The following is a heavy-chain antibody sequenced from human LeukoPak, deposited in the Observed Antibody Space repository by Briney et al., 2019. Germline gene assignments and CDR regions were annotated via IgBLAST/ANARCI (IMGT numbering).Heavy chain of an antibody. CDR1: GDSFSSYY. V-gene: IGHV4-59*01. J-gene: IGHJ3*02. D-gene: IGHD2-15*01. CDR3: ARDGIGYCSGDSCFDAFDI. CDR2: IFYRGNT. Sequence: PSETLSLTCTVSGDSFSSYYWNWIRPPPGKGLEWIGYIFYRGNTNYNPSLKSRVTISLDTSKNQFSLKLNSVTAADTAVYYCARDGIGYCSGDSCFDAFDIWGQGTMVTVSS.